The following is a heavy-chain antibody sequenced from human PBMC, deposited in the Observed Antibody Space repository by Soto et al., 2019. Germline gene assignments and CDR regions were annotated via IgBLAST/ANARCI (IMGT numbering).Heavy chain of an antibody. Sequence: ASVKVSCKASGYPFTGYYMHWVRQAPGQGLEWMGWINPNSGGTNYAQKFQGWVTMTRDTSISTAYMELSRLRSDDTAVYYCARATGYSYGYYYGMDVWGQGTTVTVSS. V-gene: IGHV1-2*04. CDR3: ARATGYSYGYYYGMDV. CDR2: INPNSGGT. D-gene: IGHD5-18*01. J-gene: IGHJ6*02. CDR1: GYPFTGYY.